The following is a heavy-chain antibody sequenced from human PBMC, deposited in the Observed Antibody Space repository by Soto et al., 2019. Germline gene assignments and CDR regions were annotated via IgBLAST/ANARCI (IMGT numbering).Heavy chain of an antibody. J-gene: IGHJ4*02. CDR2: ASNIANSYTT. V-gene: IGHV3-72*01. D-gene: IGHD2-8*01. Sequence: LRLSCVASGFAFTDHHIDWVRQAPGKGLEWVGRASNIANSYTTAYAASVKRRFTISRDDSKNSLSLQMNSMKTENTAVYFCARLMGTSFDLWGQGTLVTVSS. CDR3: ARLMGTSFDL. CDR1: GFAFTDHH.